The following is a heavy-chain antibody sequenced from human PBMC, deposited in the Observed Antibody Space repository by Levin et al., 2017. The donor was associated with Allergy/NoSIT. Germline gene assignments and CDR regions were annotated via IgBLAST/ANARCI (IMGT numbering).Heavy chain of an antibody. V-gene: IGHV3-30-3*01. Sequence: GESLKISCAASGFTFSSYAMHWVRQAPGKGLEWVAVISYDGSNKYYADSVKGRFTISRDNSKNTLYLQMNSLRAEDTAVYYCARGGGDYGPGDYWGQGTLVTVSS. CDR2: ISYDGSNK. D-gene: IGHD4-17*01. J-gene: IGHJ4*02. CDR1: GFTFSSYA. CDR3: ARGGGDYGPGDY.